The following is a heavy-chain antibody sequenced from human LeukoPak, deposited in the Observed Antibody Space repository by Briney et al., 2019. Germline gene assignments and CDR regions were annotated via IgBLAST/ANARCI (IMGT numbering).Heavy chain of an antibody. Sequence: GGSLRLSCAASGFTFDDYGMHWVRQAPGKGLEWVSLISGDSGVTSYSGSVQGRFTISRDNNKNSLFLQMTSLRTEDTAVYYCARTKSYYYDSSLLHWGQGTLVAVSS. CDR1: GFTFDDYG. CDR3: ARTKSYYYDSSLLH. CDR2: ISGDSGVT. V-gene: IGHV3-43*02. J-gene: IGHJ1*01. D-gene: IGHD3-22*01.